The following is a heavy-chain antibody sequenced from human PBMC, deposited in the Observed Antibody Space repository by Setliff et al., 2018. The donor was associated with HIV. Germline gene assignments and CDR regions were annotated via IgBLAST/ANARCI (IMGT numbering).Heavy chain of an antibody. D-gene: IGHD3-3*01. CDR1: GGSINSGTYY. J-gene: IGHJ5*02. CDR3: ARPLLRFLEWPPSWFDP. CDR2: IYYSGST. Sequence: ETLSLTCTVSGGSINSGTYYWGWIRQPPGKGLEWIGSIYYSGSTYYNPSLKSRVTISIDTSKNQFSLKMSSVTAADTAMYYCARPLLRFLEWPPSWFDPWGQGTLVTVSS. V-gene: IGHV4-39*01.